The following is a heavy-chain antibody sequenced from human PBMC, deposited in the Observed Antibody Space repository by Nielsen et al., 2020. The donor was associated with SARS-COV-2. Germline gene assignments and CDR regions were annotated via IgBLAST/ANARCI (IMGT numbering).Heavy chain of an antibody. V-gene: IGHV3-30*04. CDR2: ISYDGSNK. CDR3: ASPIAAAGYYFDY. CDR1: GFTFSSYA. D-gene: IGHD6-13*01. J-gene: IGHJ4*02. Sequence: LSLTCAASGFTFSSYAMHWVRQAPGKGLEWVAVISYDGSNKYYADSVKGRFTISRDNSKNTLYLQMNSLRAEDTAVYYCASPIAAAGYYFDYWGQGTLVTVSS.